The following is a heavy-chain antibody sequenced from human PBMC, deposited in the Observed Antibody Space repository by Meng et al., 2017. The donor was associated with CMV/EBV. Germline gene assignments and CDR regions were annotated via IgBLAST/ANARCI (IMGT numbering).Heavy chain of an antibody. CDR3: ARDRAYCGGDCYSAPRYYYYGMDV. CDR1: GFTVSSNY. Sequence: GGSLRLSCAASGFTVSSNYMSWVRQAPGKGLEWVSDIYSGGSTYYADSVKGRFTISRDNSKNTLYLQMNSLRAEDTAVYYCARDRAYCGGDCYSAPRYYYYGMDVWGQGTTVTVSS. J-gene: IGHJ6*02. CDR2: IYSGGST. D-gene: IGHD2-21*01. V-gene: IGHV3-53*01.